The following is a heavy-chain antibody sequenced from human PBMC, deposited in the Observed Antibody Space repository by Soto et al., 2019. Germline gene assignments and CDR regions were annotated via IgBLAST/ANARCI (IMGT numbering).Heavy chain of an antibody. J-gene: IGHJ6*03. CDR2: IYYSGST. D-gene: IGHD3-3*01. CDR1: GGSISSGGYY. V-gene: IGHV4-31*03. Sequence: PSETLSHTCTVSGGSISSGGYYWSWIRQHPGKGLEWIGYIYYSGSTYYNPSLKSRVTISVDTSKNQFSLKLSSVTAADTAVYYCARGHPNDYDFWSGYHYYYMDVWGKGTTVTVSS. CDR3: ARGHPNDYDFWSGYHYYYMDV.